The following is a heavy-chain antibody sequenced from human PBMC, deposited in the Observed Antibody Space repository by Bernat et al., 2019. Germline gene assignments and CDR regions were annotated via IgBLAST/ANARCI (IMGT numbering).Heavy chain of an antibody. CDR1: GFTFSSYW. V-gene: IGHV3-7*03. D-gene: IGHD4-17*01. Sequence: EVQLVESGGGLVQPGGSLRLSCAASGFTFSSYWMSWVRQAPGKGLEWVANIKQDGSEKYYVDYVKGRFTISRDNAKNSLYLQMNSLKTEDTAVYYCTRDPMTTVTGYYYYYYMDVWGKGTTVTVSS. CDR3: TRDPMTTVTGYYYYYYMDV. CDR2: IKQDGSEK. J-gene: IGHJ6*03.